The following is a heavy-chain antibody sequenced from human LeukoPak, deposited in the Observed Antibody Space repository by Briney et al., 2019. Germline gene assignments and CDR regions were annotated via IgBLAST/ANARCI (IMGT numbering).Heavy chain of an antibody. D-gene: IGHD3-22*01. CDR2: INPNSGGT. J-gene: IGHJ4*02. CDR3: ARGLGGYYYRSFDY. V-gene: IGHV1-2*06. CDR1: GYTFTGYY. Sequence: ASVKVSCKASGYTFTGYYMHWVRQAPGQGLEWMGRINPNSGGTNHAQKFQGRVTMTRDTSISTAYMELSRLRSDDTAVYYCARGLGGYYYRSFDYWGQGTLVTVSS.